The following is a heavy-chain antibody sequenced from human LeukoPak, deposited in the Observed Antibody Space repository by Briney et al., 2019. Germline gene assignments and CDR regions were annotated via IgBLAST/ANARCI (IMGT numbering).Heavy chain of an antibody. CDR1: GFTFRSYT. CDR3: ARDGVGSYYAY. V-gene: IGHV3-21*01. Sequence: GGSLRLSCAASGFTFRSYTMNWVRQAPGKGLEWVSCISSSSTYIYYSDSVKGRFTISRDNVKNSLYLQMNSLRAEDTAVYYCARDGVGSYYAYWGQGTLVTVSS. CDR2: ISSSSTYI. D-gene: IGHD1-26*01. J-gene: IGHJ4*02.